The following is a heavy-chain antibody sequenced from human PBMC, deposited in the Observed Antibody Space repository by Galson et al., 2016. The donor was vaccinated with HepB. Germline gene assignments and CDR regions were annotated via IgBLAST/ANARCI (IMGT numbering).Heavy chain of an antibody. V-gene: IGHV3-33*01. Sequence: SLRLSCAASGFTFSSYGMHWVRQAPGKGPEWVAVIWYDGSNTYYADSVKGRFTISRDNSKNTLYLQMNSPRAEDTAVYYCARERTGGSSWGGDYWGQGALVTVSS. J-gene: IGHJ4*02. CDR2: IWYDGSNT. D-gene: IGHD6-13*01. CDR3: ARERTGGSSWGGDY. CDR1: GFTFSSYG.